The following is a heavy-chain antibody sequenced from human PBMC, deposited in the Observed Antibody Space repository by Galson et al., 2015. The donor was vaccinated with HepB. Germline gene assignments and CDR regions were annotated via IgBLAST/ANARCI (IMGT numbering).Heavy chain of an antibody. Sequence: SCKASGGTFSSYAISWVRQAPGQGLEWMGGIIPIFGTANYAQKFQGRVTITADESTSTAYMELSSLRSEDTAVYYCAREEKRFLEWLNLFDPWGQGTLVTVSS. CDR2: IIPIFGTA. CDR1: GGTFSSYA. V-gene: IGHV1-69*01. CDR3: AREEKRFLEWLNLFDP. D-gene: IGHD3-3*01. J-gene: IGHJ5*02.